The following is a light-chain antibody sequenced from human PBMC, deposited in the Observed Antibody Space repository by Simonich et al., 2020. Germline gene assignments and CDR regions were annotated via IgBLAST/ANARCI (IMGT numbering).Light chain of an antibody. J-gene: IGLJ2*01. CDR2: EGR. V-gene: IGLV2-23*01. CDR1: SSDVGGYNL. Sequence: QSALTQPASVSGSPGQSITISCTGTSSDVGGYNLASWYQQHPGKAPKLMIYEGRKRPSGVSNRFSGSKSGNTASLTISGLQAEDEADYYCCSYAGSSTLVFGGGTKLTVL. CDR3: CSYAGSSTLV.